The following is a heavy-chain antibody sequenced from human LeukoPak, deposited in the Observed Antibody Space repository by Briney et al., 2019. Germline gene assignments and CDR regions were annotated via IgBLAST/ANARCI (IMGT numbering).Heavy chain of an antibody. CDR2: IYYSRST. V-gene: IGHV4-30-4*01. J-gene: IGHJ4*02. CDR3: ARDSPPYWGAGGIDY. D-gene: IGHD1-26*01. Sequence: SETLSLTCTVSGGSISSGDYYWSWIRQPPGKGLEWIGYIYYSRSTYYNPSLKSRVTISVDTSKNQFSLKLSSVTAADTAVYYCARDSPPYWGAGGIDYWGQGTLVTVSS. CDR1: GGSISSGDYY.